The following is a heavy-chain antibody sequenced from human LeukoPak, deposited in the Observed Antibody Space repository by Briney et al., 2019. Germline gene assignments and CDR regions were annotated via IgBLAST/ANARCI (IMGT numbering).Heavy chain of an antibody. D-gene: IGHD2-21*01. CDR1: GFTFDDYA. V-gene: IGHV3-43*02. J-gene: IGHJ4*02. Sequence: GSLRLSCAASGFTFDDYAMHWVGQAPGKGVKWVSLISGDGGSTYYADSVKGGFTISRDNSKNSLYLQMNSLSTEDTALYYCAKDFALSIDYWRQGTLVTVSS. CDR3: AKDFALSIDY. CDR2: ISGDGGST.